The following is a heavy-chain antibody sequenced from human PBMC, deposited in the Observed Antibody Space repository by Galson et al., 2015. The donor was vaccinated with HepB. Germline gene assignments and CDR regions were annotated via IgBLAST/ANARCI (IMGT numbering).Heavy chain of an antibody. CDR1: GFTFSSYG. V-gene: IGHV3-30*18. CDR2: ISYDGSNK. D-gene: IGHD7-27*01. Sequence: SLRLSCAASGFTFSSYGMHWVRQAPGKGLEWVAVISYDGSNKYYADSVKGRFTISRDNSKNTLYLQMNSLRAEDTAVYYCAKDRTGDWYFDLWGRGTLVTVSS. J-gene: IGHJ2*01. CDR3: AKDRTGDWYFDL.